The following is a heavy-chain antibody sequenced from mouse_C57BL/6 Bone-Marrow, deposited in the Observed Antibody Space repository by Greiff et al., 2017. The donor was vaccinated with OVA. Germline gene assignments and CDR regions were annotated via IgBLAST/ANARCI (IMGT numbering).Heavy chain of an antibody. J-gene: IGHJ3*01. D-gene: IGHD1-1*01. CDR2: IDPENGDT. V-gene: IGHV14-4*01. Sequence: VQLQQSGAELVRPGASVKLSCTASGFNIKDDYMHWVKQRPEQGLEWIGWIDPENGDTEYASKFQGKATITADTSSNTAYLQLSSLTSEDTAIYYCARYYYGSSFLFAYWGQETLVTVSA. CDR3: ARYYYGSSFLFAY. CDR1: GFNIKDDY.